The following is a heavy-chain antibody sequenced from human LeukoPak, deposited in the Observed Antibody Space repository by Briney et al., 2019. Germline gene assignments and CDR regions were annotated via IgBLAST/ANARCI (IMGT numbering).Heavy chain of an antibody. CDR3: VRESIRTVGDFDF. J-gene: IGHJ4*02. D-gene: IGHD1-14*01. Sequence: PSETLSLTCTVSGGSIRNYYWRWIRQPPGKGPEWIGYVFYSGSTNYNPSLNSRATISVDTSQNRFSLKLSSVTAADTAVYYCVRESIRTVGDFDFWGQGTLVTVSS. CDR2: VFYSGST. V-gene: IGHV4-59*01. CDR1: GGSIRNYY.